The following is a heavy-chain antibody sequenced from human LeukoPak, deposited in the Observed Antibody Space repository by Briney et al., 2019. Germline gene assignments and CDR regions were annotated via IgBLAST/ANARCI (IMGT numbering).Heavy chain of an antibody. CDR1: GGSFSGYY. D-gene: IGHD2-2*02. V-gene: IGHV4-34*01. Sequence: SETLSLTCAVYGGSFSGYYWSWIRQPPGKGLEWIGEINHSGSTNYNPSLKSRVTISVDTSKNQFSLKLSSVTAADTAVYYCARVVPAAILAYWGQGTLVTVSS. J-gene: IGHJ4*02. CDR2: INHSGST. CDR3: ARVVPAAILAY.